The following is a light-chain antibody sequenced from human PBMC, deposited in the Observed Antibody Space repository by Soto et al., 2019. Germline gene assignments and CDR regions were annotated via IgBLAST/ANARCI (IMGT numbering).Light chain of an antibody. V-gene: IGKV3D-15*01. Sequence: EIVLTQSPATLSVSPGERATLSFRASQSVSSNLAWYQQKPGQAPRLLMYGASRRATGIPARFSGSGSGTEFTLTISSLQSEDFAVYYCQQRSNWPTFGQGTRLEIK. CDR3: QQRSNWPT. CDR1: QSVSSN. J-gene: IGKJ5*01. CDR2: GAS.